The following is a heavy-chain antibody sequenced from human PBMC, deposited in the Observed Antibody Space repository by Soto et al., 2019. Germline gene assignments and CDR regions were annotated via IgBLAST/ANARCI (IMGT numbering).Heavy chain of an antibody. CDR3: ARAQDDYGDWNWFDP. CDR2: IYHSGST. CDR1: GGSISSGGYS. D-gene: IGHD4-17*01. Sequence: PSETLSLTCAVSGGSISSGGYSWSWIRQPPGKGLEWIGYIYHSGSTYYNPSLKSRVTISVDRSKNQFSLKLSSVTAADTAVYYCARAQDDYGDWNWFDPWGQGTLVTVSS. V-gene: IGHV4-30-2*01. J-gene: IGHJ5*02.